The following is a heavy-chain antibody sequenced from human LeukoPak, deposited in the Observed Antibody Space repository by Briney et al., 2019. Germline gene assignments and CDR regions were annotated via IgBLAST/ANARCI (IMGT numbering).Heavy chain of an antibody. Sequence: SETLSLTCTVSGGSISSYYWSWIRQPPGKGLEWIGYIYYSGSTNYNPSLKSRVTISVDTSKNQFSLKLSSVTAADTALYYCAKDLHGYYYDSSGYHDAFDIWGQGTMVTVSS. D-gene: IGHD3-22*01. CDR1: GGSISSYY. J-gene: IGHJ3*02. CDR2: IYYSGST. CDR3: AKDLHGYYYDSSGYHDAFDI. V-gene: IGHV4-59*12.